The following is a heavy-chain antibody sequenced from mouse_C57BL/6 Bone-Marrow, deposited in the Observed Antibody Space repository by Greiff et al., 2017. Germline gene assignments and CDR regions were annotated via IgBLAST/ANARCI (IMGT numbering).Heavy chain of an antibody. D-gene: IGHD1-1*01. J-gene: IGHJ1*03. CDR1: GYTFTSYW. V-gene: IGHV1-52*01. CDR3: ARDFYDDGTWYLDV. Sequence: QVQLKQPGAELVRPGSSVKLSCKASGYTFTSYWMHWVKQRPIQGLEWIGNIDPSDSDTHYNQKFKDKATLTVDKSSSTSYMQLSSLTSEDSAVYYGARDFYDDGTWYLDVWGTGTTVTVSS. CDR2: IDPSDSDT.